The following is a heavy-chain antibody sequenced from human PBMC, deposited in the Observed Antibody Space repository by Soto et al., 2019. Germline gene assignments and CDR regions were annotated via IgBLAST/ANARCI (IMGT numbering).Heavy chain of an antibody. D-gene: IGHD1-7*01. CDR2: ISSNGGTT. CDR1: GFTFSSYD. V-gene: IGHV3-64*01. J-gene: IGHJ4*02. CDR3: VRLVSGNYDY. Sequence: EVPLAESGGGMVQPGGSLRLSCVASGFTFSSYDMHWVRQAPGKGLEYVSSISSNGGTTYYGNSVKGRFTISRDNSKNTLYIHRGSLRGEDMAVYYCVRLVSGNYDYWGQGTLVTVSS.